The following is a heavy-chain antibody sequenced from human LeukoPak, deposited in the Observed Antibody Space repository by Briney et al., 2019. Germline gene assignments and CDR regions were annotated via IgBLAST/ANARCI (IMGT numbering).Heavy chain of an antibody. Sequence: GGSLRLSCAASGFTFSSYEMNWVRQAPGKGLEWVSAISGSGGSTYYADSVKGRFTISRDNSKNTLYLQMNSLRAEDTAVYYCAKVYGPRWLQVVFDYWGQGTLVTVSS. D-gene: IGHD5-24*01. V-gene: IGHV3-23*01. CDR1: GFTFSSYE. CDR2: ISGSGGST. J-gene: IGHJ4*02. CDR3: AKVYGPRWLQVVFDY.